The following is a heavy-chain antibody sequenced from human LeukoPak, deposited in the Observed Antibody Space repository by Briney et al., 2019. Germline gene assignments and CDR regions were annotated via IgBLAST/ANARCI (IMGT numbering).Heavy chain of an antibody. CDR2: IIPIFGTA. CDR1: GGTFSSYA. J-gene: IGHJ6*03. CDR3: ARARSPAAMMSYYYYYMDV. Sequence: ASVKVSCKASGGTFSSYAISWVRQAPGQGLEWMGGIIPIFGTANYAQKFQGRVTITTDESTSTAYMELSSLRSEDTAVYYCARARSPAAMMSYYYYYMDVWGKGTTVTVSS. D-gene: IGHD2-2*01. V-gene: IGHV1-69*05.